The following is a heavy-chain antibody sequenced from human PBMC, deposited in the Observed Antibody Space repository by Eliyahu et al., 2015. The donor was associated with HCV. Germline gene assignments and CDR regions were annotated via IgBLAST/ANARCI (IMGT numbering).Heavy chain of an antibody. V-gene: IGHV4-34*01. D-gene: IGHD3-10*01. CDR2: INHNGGT. CDR3: VYYGSGSYYDGDY. Sequence: QVQLQQWGAGLLKPSETLSLSCGVFGESFNSFYWSWIRQPPGKGLEWIGEINHNGGTSYNPSLKSRVTISLDTSKNQLSLKLTSVTAADTAVYYCVYYGSGSYYDGDYWGQGTLVTVSS. J-gene: IGHJ4*02. CDR1: GESFNSFY.